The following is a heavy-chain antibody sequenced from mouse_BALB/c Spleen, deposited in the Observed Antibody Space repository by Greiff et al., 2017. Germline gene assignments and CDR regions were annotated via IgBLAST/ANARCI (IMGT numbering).Heavy chain of an antibody. J-gene: IGHJ1*01. V-gene: IGHV5-6-5*01. D-gene: IGHD1-1*01. CDR3: ARRTGSSSPSWYIDD. CDR2: ISSGGST. Sequence: EVQVVESGGGLVKPGGSLKLSCAASGFTFSSNAMSWVRQTPEKRLEWIAPISSGGSTYYPDSRKGRFTISRDNARNIMYQQMSSLRSEDTAMYYCARRTGSSSPSWYIDDWGAGTTVTVSS. CDR1: GFTFSSNA.